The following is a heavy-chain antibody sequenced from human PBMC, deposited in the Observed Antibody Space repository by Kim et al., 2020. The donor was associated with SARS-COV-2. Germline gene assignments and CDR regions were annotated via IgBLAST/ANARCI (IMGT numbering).Heavy chain of an antibody. CDR1: GYTFTSYG. J-gene: IGHJ6*02. D-gene: IGHD3-3*01. Sequence: ASVKVSCKASGYTFTSYGISWVRQAPGQGLEWMGWISAYNGNTNYAQKLQGRVTMTTDTSTSTAYMELRSLRSDDTAVYYCATGWSGYYTGYYYGMDVWGQGTTVTVSS. CDR2: ISAYNGNT. V-gene: IGHV1-18*04. CDR3: ATGWSGYYTGYYYGMDV.